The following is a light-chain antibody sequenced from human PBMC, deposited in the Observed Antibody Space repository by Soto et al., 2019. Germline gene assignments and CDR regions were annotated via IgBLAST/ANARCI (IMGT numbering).Light chain of an antibody. CDR3: SSYTSRSTLYV. CDR2: DVS. CDR1: SSDVGGYNY. V-gene: IGLV2-14*01. Sequence: QSALTQPASVSGSPGQSITISCTGTSSDVGGYNYVSWYQQHPGKAPKLMIYDVSNRPSGVSNRFSGSKSGNTASLTISGLQADDEADYYCSSYTSRSTLYVFGTGIKVTVL. J-gene: IGLJ1*01.